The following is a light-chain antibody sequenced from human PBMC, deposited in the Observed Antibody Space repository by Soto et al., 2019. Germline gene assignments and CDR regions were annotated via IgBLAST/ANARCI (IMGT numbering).Light chain of an antibody. J-gene: IGKJ4*01. CDR2: DAA. CDR1: QSVGTS. CDR3: QHRSSWPRS. Sequence: DIVLTQSPATLSLSPGDRATLSCRASQSVGTSLAWYKQQPGQAPRLLIHDAAYRASGIPERFRGSGSGTTFSHSRSSLEPKDFAVYYCQHRSSWPRSVGRGTKV. V-gene: IGKV3-11*01.